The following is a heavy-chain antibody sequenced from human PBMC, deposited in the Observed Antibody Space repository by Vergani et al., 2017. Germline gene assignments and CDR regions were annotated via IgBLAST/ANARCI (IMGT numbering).Heavy chain of an antibody. D-gene: IGHD6-13*01. Sequence: QVQLVESGGGVVQPGRSLRLFCAASGFTFSSYGMHWVRQAPGKGLEWVAVISYDGSNKYYADSVKGRFTISRDNSKNTLYLQMNSLRAEDTAVYYCAKDGSSSSWYVEYYYYYYMDVWGKXP. J-gene: IGHJ6*03. CDR2: ISYDGSNK. CDR1: GFTFSSYG. V-gene: IGHV3-30*18. CDR3: AKDGSSSSWYVEYYYYYYMDV.